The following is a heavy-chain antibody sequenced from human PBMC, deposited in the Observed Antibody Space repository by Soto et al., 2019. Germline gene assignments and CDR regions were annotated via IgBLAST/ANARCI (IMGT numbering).Heavy chain of an antibody. CDR3: ARSVFP. Sequence: PSETLSLTCTVSGGSISTGGYYCNWIRQHPGKGLEWIGYFYYSGSTYYNPSLKRRVTISVNTSKNQFSLKLSSVTAADTAVYYCARSVFPWGQGTLVTVSS. V-gene: IGHV4-31*03. CDR1: GGSISTGGYY. J-gene: IGHJ5*02. CDR2: FYYSGST.